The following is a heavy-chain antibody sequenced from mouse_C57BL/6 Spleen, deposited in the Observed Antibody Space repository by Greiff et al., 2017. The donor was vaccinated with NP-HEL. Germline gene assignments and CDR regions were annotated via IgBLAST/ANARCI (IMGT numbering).Heavy chain of an antibody. J-gene: IGHJ3*01. CDR2: IYPGGGYT. D-gene: IGHD2-4*01. Sequence: QVQLQQSGAELVRPGTSVKMSCKASGYTFTNYWIGWAKQRPGHGLEWIGDIYPGGGYTNYNEKFKGKATLTADKSSSTAYMQFSSLTSEDSAIYYCARGDYDEGFAYWGQGTLVTVSA. V-gene: IGHV1-63*01. CDR3: ARGDYDEGFAY. CDR1: GYTFTNYW.